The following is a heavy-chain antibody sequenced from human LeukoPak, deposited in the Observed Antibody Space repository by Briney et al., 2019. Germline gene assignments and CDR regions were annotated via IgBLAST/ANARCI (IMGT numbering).Heavy chain of an antibody. J-gene: IGHJ4*02. V-gene: IGHV1-46*03. CDR1: GYTFTTYY. Sequence: ASVKVSCKASGYTFTTYYMHWVRQAPGQGLEWMGIISPGGGTTSYAQEFQGRVTMTRDKSTSTVYMDLSSLRSEDTAVYYCARELSSGYYYFDYWGQGTLVTVPS. D-gene: IGHD3-22*01. CDR2: ISPGGGTT. CDR3: ARELSSGYYYFDY.